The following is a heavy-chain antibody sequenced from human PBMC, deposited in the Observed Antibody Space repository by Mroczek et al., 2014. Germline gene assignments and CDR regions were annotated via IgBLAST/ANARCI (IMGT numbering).Heavy chain of an antibody. CDR1: GGSISSGGYS. CDR2: IYHSGST. Sequence: QVQLVESGSGPVKPSQTLSLTCAVSGGSISSGGYSWSWIRQPPGKGLEWIGYIYHSGSTYYNPSLKSRVTISVDRSKNQFSLKLSSVTAADTAVYYCARGGYYYDSSGYYDAFDIWGQGTMVTVSS. D-gene: IGHD3-22*01. CDR3: ARGGYYYDSSGYYDAFDI. J-gene: IGHJ3*02. V-gene: IGHV4-30-2*01.